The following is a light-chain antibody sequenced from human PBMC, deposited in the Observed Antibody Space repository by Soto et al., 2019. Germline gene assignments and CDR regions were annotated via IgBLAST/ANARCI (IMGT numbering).Light chain of an antibody. CDR3: QQYFTTPRT. CDR2: WAS. CDR1: QSVLYSSNNKNY. V-gene: IGKV4-1*01. Sequence: DIAMTQSPDSLAVSLGERATINCKSSQSVLYSSNNKNYLAWYQQKPGHPPKLLIYWASTRESGVPDRFRGSGSATDFTLTISSLQAEDVAVYYCQQYFTTPRTFGGGTKVEIK. J-gene: IGKJ4*01.